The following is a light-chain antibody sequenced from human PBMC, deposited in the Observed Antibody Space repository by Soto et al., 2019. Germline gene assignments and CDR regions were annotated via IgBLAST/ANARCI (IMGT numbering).Light chain of an antibody. CDR1: SSDVGGYNY. CDR2: EVS. Sequence: QSVLTQPASVSGSPGQSITISCTGTSSDVGGYNYVSWYQQHPGKAPKLMIYEVSNRPSGVSNRFSGSKSGNTASLTISGLQAEDGAGYFCFYFTPPSTHVFAPEHKVTV. J-gene: IGLJ1*01. V-gene: IGLV2-14*01. CDR3: FYFTPPSTHV.